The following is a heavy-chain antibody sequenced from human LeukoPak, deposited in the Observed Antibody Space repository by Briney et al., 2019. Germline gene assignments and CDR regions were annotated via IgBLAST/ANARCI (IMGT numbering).Heavy chain of an antibody. CDR2: IYYSGST. V-gene: IGHV4-39*01. Sequence: SETLSLTCTVSGGSISSSSYYWGWIRQPPGKGLEWIGSIYYSGSTYYNPSLKSRVTISVDTSKNQFSLKLSSVTAADTAAYYCARAYSSGWYRGNYFDYWGQGTLVTVSS. CDR3: ARAYSSGWYRGNYFDY. CDR1: GGSISSSSYY. D-gene: IGHD6-19*01. J-gene: IGHJ4*02.